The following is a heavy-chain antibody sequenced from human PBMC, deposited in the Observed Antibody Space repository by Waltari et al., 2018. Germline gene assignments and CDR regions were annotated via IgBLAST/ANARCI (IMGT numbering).Heavy chain of an antibody. CDR3: ARGDGYNPRD. CDR2: IIPILGIA. Sequence: QVELVPSGAEGKKPGPAVKVSCKASGGTFSSYAIRGVRQAPGQGLEWMGGIIPILGIANYAQKFQGRVTITADESTSTGYMELSSLRSEDTAVYYCARGDGYNPRDWGQGTLVTVSS. D-gene: IGHD5-12*01. V-gene: IGHV1-69*04. J-gene: IGHJ4*02. CDR1: GGTFSSYA.